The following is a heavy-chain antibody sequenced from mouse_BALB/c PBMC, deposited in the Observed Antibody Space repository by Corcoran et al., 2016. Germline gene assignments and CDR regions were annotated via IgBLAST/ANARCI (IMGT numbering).Heavy chain of an antibody. CDR2: ISYDGSN. CDR1: GYSITSGYY. V-gene: IGHV3-6*02. J-gene: IGHJ2*01. Sequence: DVQLQESGPGLVKPSQSLSLTCSVTGYSITSGYYWNWIRQFPGNKLEWMGYISYDGSNNYNPSLKNRISITRDTSKNQFFLKLNSVTTEDTATYYCASRYDYFDYWCQGTTLTVSS. CDR3: ASRYDYFDY. D-gene: IGHD2-14*01.